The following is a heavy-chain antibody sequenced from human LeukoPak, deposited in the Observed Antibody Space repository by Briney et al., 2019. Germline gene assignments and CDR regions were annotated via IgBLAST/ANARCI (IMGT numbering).Heavy chain of an antibody. CDR3: ARRVAARPLWYFDY. CDR1: GYSISSGYY. CDR2: IYHSGST. D-gene: IGHD6-6*01. Sequence: SETLSLTCAVSGYSISSGYYWGWIRQPPGKGLEWIGSIYHSGSTYYNPSLKSRVTISVGTSKNQFSLKLSSVTAADTAVYYCARRVAARPLWYFDYWGQGTLVTVSS. J-gene: IGHJ4*02. V-gene: IGHV4-38-2*01.